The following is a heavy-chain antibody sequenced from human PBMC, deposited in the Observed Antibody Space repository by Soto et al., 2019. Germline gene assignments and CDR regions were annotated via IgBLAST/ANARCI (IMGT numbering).Heavy chain of an antibody. D-gene: IGHD5-12*01. V-gene: IGHV4-34*01. J-gene: IGHJ4*02. Sequence: PSETLSLTCAVYGGSFSGYYWSWIRQTPGKGLEWIGEINHGGSANYNPALKSRVTISVDTSKKQFSLKLSSVTAADKAVYYCARGGGYDSFDFWGQGIQVTVSS. CDR3: ARGGGYDSFDF. CDR1: GGSFSGYY. CDR2: INHGGSA.